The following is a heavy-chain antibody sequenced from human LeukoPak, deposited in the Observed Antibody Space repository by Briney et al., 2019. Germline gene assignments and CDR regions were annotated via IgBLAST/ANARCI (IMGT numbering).Heavy chain of an antibody. CDR3: AKGGIAVADYYFDY. CDR1: GFTFSSYG. D-gene: IGHD6-19*01. V-gene: IGHV3-30*18. Sequence: GSLRLSCAASGFTFSSYGMHWVRQAPGKGLEWVAVISYDGSNKYYADSVKGRFTISRDNSKNTLYLQMNSLRAEDTAVYYCAKGGIAVADYYFDYWGQGTLVTVSS. CDR2: ISYDGSNK. J-gene: IGHJ4*02.